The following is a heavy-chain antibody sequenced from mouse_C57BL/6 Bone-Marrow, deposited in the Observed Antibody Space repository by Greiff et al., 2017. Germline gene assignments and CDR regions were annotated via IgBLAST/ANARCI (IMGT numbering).Heavy chain of an antibody. CDR2: INPSSGYT. J-gene: IGHJ2*01. V-gene: IGHV1-4*01. CDR3: AQRGYFDY. Sequence: VQLVESGAELARPGASVKMSCKASGYTFTSYTMHWVKQRPGQGLEWIGYINPSSGYTKYNQKFKDKATLTADKSSSTAYMQLSSLTSEDSAVYYCAQRGYFDYWGQGTTLTGSS. CDR1: GYTFTSYT.